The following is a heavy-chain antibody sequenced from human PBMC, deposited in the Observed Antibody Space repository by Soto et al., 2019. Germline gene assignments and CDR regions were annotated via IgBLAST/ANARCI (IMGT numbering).Heavy chain of an antibody. CDR3: AHGYVQLLATFHYFDS. D-gene: IGHD2-2*01. J-gene: IGHJ4*02. CDR2: IYWADDK. CDR1: GFSITGNGEG. Sequence: SGPTLVNPTQTLTLTCTFSGFSITGNGEGVGWIRQPPGKALEWLALIYWADDKRYGPSLRNRLTITLDNSKDQVILTMTDMGPADTATYYCAHGYVQLLATFHYFDSWGQGTQVTVS. V-gene: IGHV2-5*05.